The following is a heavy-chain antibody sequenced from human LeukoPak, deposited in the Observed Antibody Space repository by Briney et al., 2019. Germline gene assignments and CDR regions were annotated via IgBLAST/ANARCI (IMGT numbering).Heavy chain of an antibody. CDR1: GGSISSYY. CDR2: IYYSGST. V-gene: IGHV4-59*01. Sequence: SETLSLTCTVPGGSISSYYWSWIRQPPGKGLEWIGYIYYSGSTNYNPSLKSRVTISVDTSKNQFSLKLSSVTAADTAVYYCARFPLGYCSSTSCYDAFDIWGQGTMVTVSS. J-gene: IGHJ3*02. CDR3: ARFPLGYCSSTSCYDAFDI. D-gene: IGHD2-2*01.